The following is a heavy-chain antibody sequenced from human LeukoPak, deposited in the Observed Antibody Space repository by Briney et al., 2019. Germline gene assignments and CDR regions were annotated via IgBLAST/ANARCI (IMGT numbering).Heavy chain of an antibody. J-gene: IGHJ4*02. CDR3: ARDVAPIEY. CDR2: ISSSGSTI. D-gene: IGHD2-21*01. V-gene: IGHV3-48*03. Sequence: PGGSLRLSCAASGFTFSNYEMNWVRQAPGKGLEWVSYISSSGSTIYYADSVKGRFTISRDNAKNSLYLQVNSLRAEDTAIYYCARDVAPIEYWGQGILVTVSS. CDR1: GFTFSNYE.